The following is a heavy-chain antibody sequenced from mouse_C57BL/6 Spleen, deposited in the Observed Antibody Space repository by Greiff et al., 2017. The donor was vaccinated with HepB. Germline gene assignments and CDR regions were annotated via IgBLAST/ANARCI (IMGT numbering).Heavy chain of an antibody. CDR3: ARGGIRTSYNYAMDY. Sequence: VQLQQSGPELVKPGASVKISCKASGYTFTDYYMNWVKQSHGKSLEWIGDINPNNGGTSYNQKFKGKATLTVDKSSSTAYMELRSLTSEDSAVYYCARGGIRTSYNYAMDYWGQGTSVTVSS. J-gene: IGHJ4*01. CDR2: INPNNGGT. V-gene: IGHV1-26*01. D-gene: IGHD1-1*01. CDR1: GYTFTDYY.